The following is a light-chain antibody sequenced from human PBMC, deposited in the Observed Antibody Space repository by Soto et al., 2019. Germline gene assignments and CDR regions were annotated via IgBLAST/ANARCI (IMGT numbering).Light chain of an antibody. V-gene: IGKV3-15*01. CDR2: GAS. CDR1: QSVSSN. J-gene: IGKJ1*01. Sequence: EIVMTQAPATVSGSPGERATLSCRASQSVSSNLAWYQQKPGQAPRLLIYGASTRATGIPARFSGSGSGTEFTLTISSLQSEDFAVYYCQQYNNWPRTFGQGTKVDIK. CDR3: QQYNNWPRT.